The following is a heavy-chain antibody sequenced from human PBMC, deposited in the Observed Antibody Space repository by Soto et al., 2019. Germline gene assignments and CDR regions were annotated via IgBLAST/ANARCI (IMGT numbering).Heavy chain of an antibody. D-gene: IGHD1-1*01. CDR2: IYTSGST. CDR1: GGSISSYY. Sequence: QVQLQESGPGLVKPSETLSLTCTVSGGSISSYYWSWIRQPAGKGLEWIGRIYTSGSTNYNPSPKSRVTMSVDTSKNQFSLKLSSVTAADTAVYYCARFAGTEQSKPYYYYGMDVWGQGTTVTVSS. V-gene: IGHV4-4*07. J-gene: IGHJ6*02. CDR3: ARFAGTEQSKPYYYYGMDV.